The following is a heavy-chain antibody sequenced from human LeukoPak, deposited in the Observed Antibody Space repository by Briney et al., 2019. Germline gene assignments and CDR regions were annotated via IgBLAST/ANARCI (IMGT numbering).Heavy chain of an antibody. Sequence: SGGSLRLSCAASGFTFSSYSMNWVRQAPGKGLDWVSYISSSSSTIYYADSVKGRFTISRDNAKNSLYLQMNSLRAEDTAVYYCARSGSYYDDAFDIWGQGTMVTVSS. J-gene: IGHJ3*02. D-gene: IGHD1-26*01. CDR3: ARSGSYYDDAFDI. CDR1: GFTFSSYS. CDR2: ISSSSSTI. V-gene: IGHV3-48*01.